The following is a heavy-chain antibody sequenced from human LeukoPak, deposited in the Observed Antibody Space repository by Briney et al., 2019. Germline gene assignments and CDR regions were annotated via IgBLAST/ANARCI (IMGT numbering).Heavy chain of an antibody. D-gene: IGHD3-10*01. V-gene: IGHV3-23*01. CDR1: GFTFSSYA. Sequence: GSLRLSCAASGFTFSSYAMSWVRQAPGKGLEWVSAISGSGGSTYYADSVKGRFTISRDNSKNTLYLQMNSLRAEDTAVYYCAKDSGVVRGVITTSDYWGQGTLVTVSS. CDR2: ISGSGGST. CDR3: AKDSGVVRGVITTSDY. J-gene: IGHJ4*02.